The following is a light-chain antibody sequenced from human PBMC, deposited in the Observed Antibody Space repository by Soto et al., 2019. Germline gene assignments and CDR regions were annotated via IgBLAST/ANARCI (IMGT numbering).Light chain of an antibody. J-gene: IGKJ5*01. V-gene: IGKV3-11*01. Sequence: DMVMTHCAENMAVSPGGRATLSCRASHRVSSYLAWYQQRPGQAPRLLIYDVSNRATGIPARFTGSGSGTAFNPTITSLAPEDFTVHSCQQRNSRYTFGPGTRLEI. CDR3: QQRNSRYT. CDR2: DVS. CDR1: HRVSSY.